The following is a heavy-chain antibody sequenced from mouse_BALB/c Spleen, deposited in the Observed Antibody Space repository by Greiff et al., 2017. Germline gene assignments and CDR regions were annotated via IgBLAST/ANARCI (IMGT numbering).Heavy chain of an antibody. V-gene: IGHV5-17*02. CDR3: ARGHYGNYDAMDY. J-gene: IGHJ4*01. Sequence: EVQVVESGGGLVQPGGSRKLSCAASGFTFSSFGMHWVRQAPEKGLEWVAYISSGSSTIYYADTVKGRFTISRDNPKNTLFLQMTSLRSEDTAMYYCARGHYGNYDAMDYWGQGTSVTVSS. CDR1: GFTFSSFG. D-gene: IGHD2-1*01. CDR2: ISSGSSTI.